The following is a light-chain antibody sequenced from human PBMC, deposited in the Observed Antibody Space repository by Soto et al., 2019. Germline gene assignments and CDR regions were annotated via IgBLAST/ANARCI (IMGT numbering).Light chain of an antibody. Sequence: EIVMTESPATLSLSPGERASLSCRASQSVSSDLAWYQQKPGQAPRLLIYGASTRATGIPARFSGSGSGTEFTLTISGLQSEDFALYYCQQYNNWPPWTFGQGTKVDIK. CDR2: GAS. V-gene: IGKV3-15*01. CDR1: QSVSSD. J-gene: IGKJ1*01. CDR3: QQYNNWPPWT.